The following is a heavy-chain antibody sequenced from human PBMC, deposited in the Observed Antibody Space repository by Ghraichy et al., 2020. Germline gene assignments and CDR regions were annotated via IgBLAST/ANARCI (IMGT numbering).Heavy chain of an antibody. D-gene: IGHD6-19*01. CDR2: IDHCGST. J-gene: IGHJ3*02. CDR1: GGSFSDYY. V-gene: IGHV4-34*01. CDR3: ARGRLVRI. Sequence: SETLSLTCAVYGGSFSDYYWSWIRQPPGKGLEWIGEIDHCGSTNYNPSLKSRVTISVDTSKNQFSLRLSSVTAADTAVYFCARGRLVRIWGQGTMVIVSS.